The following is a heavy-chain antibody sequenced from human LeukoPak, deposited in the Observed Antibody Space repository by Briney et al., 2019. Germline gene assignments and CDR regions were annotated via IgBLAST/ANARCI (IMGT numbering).Heavy chain of an antibody. V-gene: IGHV3-21*01. CDR1: RFTFSSYS. J-gene: IGHJ4*02. CDR2: INSRSGYI. D-gene: IGHD3-9*01. Sequence: GGSLRLSCAASRFTFSSYSMNWVRQAPGKGLEWVSSINSRSGYISYAASVKDRVTISRDNAKNSLYLQMNSLRAEDTAVYYCARDNRGLRYFDWLEDYWGQGTLVTVSS. CDR3: ARDNRGLRYFDWLEDY.